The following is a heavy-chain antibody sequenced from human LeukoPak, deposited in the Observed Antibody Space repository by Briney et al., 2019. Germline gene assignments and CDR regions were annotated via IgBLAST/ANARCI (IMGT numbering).Heavy chain of an antibody. CDR1: GGSISSYY. J-gene: IGHJ4*02. CDR3: ARGVFLDY. Sequence: PSETLSLTCTVSGGSISSYYWSWLRQPPGKGLEWIGYIYHSGSTNYNPSLKSRVTISVDTSKNQFSLKLSSVTAADTAVYYCARGVFLDYWGQGTLVTVSS. CDR2: IYHSGST. V-gene: IGHV4-59*01.